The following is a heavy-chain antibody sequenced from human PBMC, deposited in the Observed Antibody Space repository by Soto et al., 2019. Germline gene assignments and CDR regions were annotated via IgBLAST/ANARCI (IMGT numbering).Heavy chain of an antibody. J-gene: IGHJ4*02. CDR3: AKGRDFWSGYFLNYFDY. D-gene: IGHD3-3*01. Sequence: GGSLRLSCAASGFTFSSYAMSWVRQAPGKGLEWVSAISGSGGSTYYADSVKGRFTISRDNSKNPLYLQMNSLRAEDTAVYYCAKGRDFWSGYFLNYFDYWGQGTLVTVSS. CDR2: ISGSGGST. V-gene: IGHV3-23*01. CDR1: GFTFSSYA.